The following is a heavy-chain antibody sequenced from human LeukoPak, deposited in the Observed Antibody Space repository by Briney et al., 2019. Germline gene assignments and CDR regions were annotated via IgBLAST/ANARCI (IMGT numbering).Heavy chain of an antibody. J-gene: IGHJ4*02. CDR3: ARGQSYYPY. CDR2: NYSGGST. D-gene: IGHD1-26*01. Sequence: GGTLRLSCAASGFTISSSHMTWVRQAPGKGLECVSLNYSGGSTYYSDSVKGRFTISRDNSKNTLYLHMNSLRAEDTAVYYCARGQSYYPYWGQGTLVTVSS. V-gene: IGHV3-66*01. CDR1: GFTISSSH.